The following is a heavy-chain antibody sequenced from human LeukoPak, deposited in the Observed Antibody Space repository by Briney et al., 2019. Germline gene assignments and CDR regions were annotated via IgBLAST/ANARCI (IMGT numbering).Heavy chain of an antibody. D-gene: IGHD1-1*01. Sequence: GGSLRLSCAASGFTFDDYAMHWVRQAPGKGLEWVSGLYSGGATYYSDSLGGRFTISRDPSKNTVYLQMTSLRVDDSAIYYCARGNGNVGGRLDPWGQGTRVTVSS. CDR1: GFTFDDYA. CDR2: LYSGGAT. V-gene: IGHV3-66*01. J-gene: IGHJ5*02. CDR3: ARGNGNVGGRLDP.